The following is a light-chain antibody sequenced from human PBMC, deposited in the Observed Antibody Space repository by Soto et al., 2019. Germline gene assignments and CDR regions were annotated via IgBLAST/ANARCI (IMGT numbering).Light chain of an antibody. J-gene: IGKJ3*01. V-gene: IGKV1-33*01. Sequence: DIQMTQSPSSLSASVGDRVTITCQASQDISNYLNWYQQKPGKAPKLLIYDASNLETGVPSRFSGSGSGTDFTFPISSLQPEDIATFYYQQYDNLPPFTFGPGTKVDIK. CDR1: QDISNY. CDR3: QQYDNLPPFT. CDR2: DAS.